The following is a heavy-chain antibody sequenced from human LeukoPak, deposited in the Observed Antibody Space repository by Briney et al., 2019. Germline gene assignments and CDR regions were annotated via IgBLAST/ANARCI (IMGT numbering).Heavy chain of an antibody. CDR3: ARDGAPEWELLYYFDY. D-gene: IGHD1-26*01. V-gene: IGHV3-33*01. CDR2: IWYDGSNK. CDR1: GFTFGSYG. J-gene: IGHJ4*02. Sequence: PGGSLRLSCAASGFTFGSYGMHWVRQAPGKGLEWVAVIWYDGSNKYYADSVKGRFTISRDNSKNTLYLQMNSLRAEDTAVYYCARDGAPEWELLYYFDYWGQGTLVTVSS.